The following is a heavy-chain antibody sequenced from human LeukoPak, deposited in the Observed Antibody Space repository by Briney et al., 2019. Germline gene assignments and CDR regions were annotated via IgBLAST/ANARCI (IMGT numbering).Heavy chain of an antibody. J-gene: IGHJ4*02. CDR3: ARGVVAAAGTFDY. D-gene: IGHD6-13*01. V-gene: IGHV3-48*03. CDR2: IISSGNTI. Sequence: GGSLRLSCAASGFTFSSYEMNWVRQAPGKGLEWVSYIISSGNTIYYADSVKGRFTISRDNAKNSLYLQMNSLRAEDTAVYYCARGVVAAAGTFDYWGQGTLVTVSS. CDR1: GFTFSSYE.